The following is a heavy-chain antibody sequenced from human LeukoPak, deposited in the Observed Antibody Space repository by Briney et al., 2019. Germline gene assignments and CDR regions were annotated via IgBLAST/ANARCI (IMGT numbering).Heavy chain of an antibody. Sequence: SETLSLTCTVSGGSTSGYYWSWIRQPPGKGLEWIGEINHSGSTNYNPSLKSRVTISVDTSKNQFSLKLSSVTAADTAVYYCARDLYYYDSSGGQGYWGQGTLVTVSS. V-gene: IGHV4-34*01. CDR2: INHSGST. D-gene: IGHD3-22*01. CDR1: GGSTSGYY. CDR3: ARDLYYYDSSGGQGY. J-gene: IGHJ4*02.